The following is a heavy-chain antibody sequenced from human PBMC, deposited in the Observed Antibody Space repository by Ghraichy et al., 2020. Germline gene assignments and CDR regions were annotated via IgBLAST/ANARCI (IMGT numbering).Heavy chain of an antibody. CDR3: ARASTVVRFYYYDGMDV. V-gene: IGHV3-48*02. J-gene: IGHJ6*02. D-gene: IGHD4-23*01. CDR2: ITSSSRSI. Sequence: GALNISCVGSGFTFSSYNMNWVRQSPGKGLEWLSYITSSSRSIFYADSVKGRFTISRDNAQNSLYLQMNSLRDEDTAVYYCARASTVVRFYYYDGMDVWGQGTTVTVSS. CDR1: GFTFSSYN.